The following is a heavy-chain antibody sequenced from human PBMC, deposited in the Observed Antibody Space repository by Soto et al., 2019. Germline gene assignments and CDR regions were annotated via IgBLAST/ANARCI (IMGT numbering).Heavy chain of an antibody. J-gene: IGHJ4*02. D-gene: IGHD1-26*01. CDR3: PRDLSGGSYYGY. Sequence: QVQLVQSGAEVKKPGASVKVSCKASGYTFTSHGISWVRQAPGQGLEWMGWISTYNDDTNYTPQLQGRVIMTTVTSTSTDYMEVRSLRSDDKALYSCPRDLSGGSYYGYWVQGTLVTVSS. CDR2: ISTYNDDT. CDR1: GYTFTSHG. V-gene: IGHV1-18*01.